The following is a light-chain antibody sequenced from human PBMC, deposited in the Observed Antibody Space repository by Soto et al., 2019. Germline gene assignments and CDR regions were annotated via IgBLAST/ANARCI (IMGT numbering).Light chain of an antibody. CDR2: EVS. J-gene: IGLJ1*01. CDR3: SSYTDSRTYV. V-gene: IGLV2-14*01. CDR1: SSDVGGYNY. Sequence: QSALTQPASVSGSPGQSITISCTGASSDVGGYNYVSWYQQHPGKAPKLMIYEVSNRPSGVSSRFSGSKSGNTASLTISGLQSADEADYYCSSYTDSRTYVFGTGTKVTVL.